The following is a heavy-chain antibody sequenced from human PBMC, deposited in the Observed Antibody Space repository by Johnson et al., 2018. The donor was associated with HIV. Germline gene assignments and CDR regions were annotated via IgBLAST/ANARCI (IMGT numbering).Heavy chain of an antibody. CDR2: ISYDGSNK. V-gene: IGHV3-30-3*01. J-gene: IGHJ3*02. CDR1: GFTFSSYA. CDR3: ARGVGGAGDDAFDI. Sequence: QMLLVESGGGVVQPGRSLRLSCAASGFTFSSYAMHWVRQAPGKGLEWVAVISYDGSNKYYADSVKGRFTISRDTSKNTLYLQMNSLRAEDTALYYCARGVGGAGDDAFDIWGQGTMVTVSS. D-gene: IGHD6-19*01.